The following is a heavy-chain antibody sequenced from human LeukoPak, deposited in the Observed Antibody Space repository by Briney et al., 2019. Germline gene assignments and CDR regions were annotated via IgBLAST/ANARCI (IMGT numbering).Heavy chain of an antibody. D-gene: IGHD2-2*01. J-gene: IGHJ4*02. CDR3: ASRYCGSTRCYQFDY. CDR2: ISGDGTTT. Sequence: HPGGSLRLSCAASGFAFSSNGMHWVRQAPGKALEYVSGISGDGTTTHYADSVKGRFTISRDNSRNTAFLQMGSLRAEDMAVYYCASRYCGSTRCYQFDYWGQGTLVTVSS. V-gene: IGHV3-64*02. CDR1: GFAFSSNG.